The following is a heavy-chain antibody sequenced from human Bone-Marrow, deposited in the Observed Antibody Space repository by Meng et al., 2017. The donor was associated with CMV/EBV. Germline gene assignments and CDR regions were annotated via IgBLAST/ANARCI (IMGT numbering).Heavy chain of an antibody. V-gene: IGHV3-48*03. D-gene: IGHD3-3*01. CDR1: GFTFSSYE. CDR2: ISSSGSTI. CDR3: ARGAYYDFWSGYYNYYYGMDV. J-gene: IGHJ6*02. Sequence: GESLKVSCAASGFTFSSYEMNWVRQAPGKGLEWVSYISSSGSTIYYADSVKGRFTISRDNAKNSLYLQMNSLRAEDTAVYYCARGAYYDFWSGYYNYYYGMDVWGQGTTVTVSS.